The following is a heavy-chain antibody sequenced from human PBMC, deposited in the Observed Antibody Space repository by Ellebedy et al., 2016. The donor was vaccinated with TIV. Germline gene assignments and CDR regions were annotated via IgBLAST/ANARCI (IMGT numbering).Heavy chain of an antibody. Sequence: SETLSLTXSASGGSISNYSYFWGWIRQAPGRGLEWIGSVYYTGSTYYNPSLKSRLTISVDTSKNRFSLKLISVTAADTAVYYCARHRGPSQVDAFDIWGQGTTVTVSS. CDR1: GGSISNYSYF. J-gene: IGHJ3*02. CDR3: ARHRGPSQVDAFDI. V-gene: IGHV4-39*01. CDR2: VYYTGST.